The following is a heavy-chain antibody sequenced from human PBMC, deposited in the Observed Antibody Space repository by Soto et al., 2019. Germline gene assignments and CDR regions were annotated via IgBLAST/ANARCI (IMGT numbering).Heavy chain of an antibody. CDR3: ARFIAGTSGDY. J-gene: IGHJ4*02. D-gene: IGHD6-13*01. V-gene: IGHV4-61*08. CDR2: IYYSGST. Sequence: SETLSLTCTVSGGSISSGGYYWSWIRQHPGKGLEWIGYIYYSGSTNYNPSLKSRVTISVDTSKNQFSLKLSSVTAADTAVYYCARFIAGTSGDYWGQGTLVTVSS. CDR1: GGSISSGGYY.